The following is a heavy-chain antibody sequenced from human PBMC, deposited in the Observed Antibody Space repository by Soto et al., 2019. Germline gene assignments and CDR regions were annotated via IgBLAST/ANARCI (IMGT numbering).Heavy chain of an antibody. CDR1: GFSLSTNGVG. Sequence: SGPTLVNPTQTLTLTCTFSGFSLSTNGVGVGWIRQPPGKALEWLALIYWDDDKRYSSSLKTRLTITKDTSKNQVVLTMTNMDPVDAATYYCAHRYTGSYFDYWGQGTMVTVSS. J-gene: IGHJ4*02. CDR2: IYWDDDK. D-gene: IGHD1-26*01. V-gene: IGHV2-5*02. CDR3: AHRYTGSYFDY.